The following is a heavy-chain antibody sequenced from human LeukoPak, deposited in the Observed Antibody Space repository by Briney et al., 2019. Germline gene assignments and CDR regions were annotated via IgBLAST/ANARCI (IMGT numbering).Heavy chain of an antibody. CDR2: IYYSGST. J-gene: IGHJ4*02. CDR3: ARGAGGDYYDSSGYSPWDY. CDR1: GGSISSGDYY. D-gene: IGHD3-22*01. V-gene: IGHV4-30-4*01. Sequence: SETLSLTCTVSGGSISSGDYYWSWIRQPPGKGLEWIGYIYYSGSTYYNPSLKSRVTISVDTSKNQLSLKLSSVTAADTAVYYCARGAGGDYYDSSGYSPWDYWGQGTLVTVSS.